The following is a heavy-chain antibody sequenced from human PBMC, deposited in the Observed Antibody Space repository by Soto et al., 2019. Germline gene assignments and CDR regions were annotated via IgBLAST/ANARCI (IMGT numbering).Heavy chain of an antibody. CDR1: GFTFSSYA. J-gene: IGHJ4*02. D-gene: IGHD1-26*01. V-gene: IGHV3-30-3*01. CDR2: ISYDGSNK. CDR3: ARDETLIGSYYYFDY. Sequence: QVQLVESGGGVVQPGRSLRLSCAASGFTFSSYAMHWVRQAPGKGLEWVAVISYDGSNKYYADSVKGRFTISRDNSTXTLYLQMSSLRAEDTAVYYCARDETLIGSYYYFDYWGQGTLVTVSS.